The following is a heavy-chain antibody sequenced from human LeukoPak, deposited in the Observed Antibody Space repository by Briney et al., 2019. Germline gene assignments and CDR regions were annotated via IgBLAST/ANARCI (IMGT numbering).Heavy chain of an antibody. CDR2: INNDGITT. CDR1: GFTFSSYW. Sequence: GGSLRLSCAASGFTFSSYWMHWVRRAPGRGLVWVSRINNDGITTHYADSVKGRFTISRDNSKNTLYLQMNSLRAEDTAVYYCAKGGVYSSSWPAEYFQHWGQGTLVTVSS. J-gene: IGHJ1*01. V-gene: IGHV3-74*01. D-gene: IGHD6-13*01. CDR3: AKGGVYSSSWPAEYFQH.